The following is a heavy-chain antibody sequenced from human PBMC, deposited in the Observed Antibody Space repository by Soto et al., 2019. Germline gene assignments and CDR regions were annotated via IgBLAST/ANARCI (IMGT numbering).Heavy chain of an antibody. CDR3: ARDSQPAGAFDI. Sequence: GSLRLSCAASGFTFSSYSMNWVRQAPGKGLEWVSYISSSSSTIYYADSVKGRFTISRDNAKNSLYLQMNSLRAEDTAVYYCARDSQPAGAFDIWGQGTMVTVSS. CDR2: ISSSSSTI. CDR1: GFTFSSYS. V-gene: IGHV3-48*01. J-gene: IGHJ3*02.